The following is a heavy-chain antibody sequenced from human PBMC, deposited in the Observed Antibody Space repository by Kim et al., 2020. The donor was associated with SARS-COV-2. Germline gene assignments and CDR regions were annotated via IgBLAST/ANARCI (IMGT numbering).Heavy chain of an antibody. Sequence: GGSLRLSCAASGFTFSSYGMHWVRQAPGKGLEWVAVISYDGSNKYYADSVKGRFTISRDNSKNTLYLQMNSLRAEDTAVYYCAKDERWFGATLLIPNLDYWGQGTLVTVSS. D-gene: IGHD3-10*01. CDR3: AKDERWFGATLLIPNLDY. V-gene: IGHV3-30*18. CDR1: GFTFSSYG. CDR2: ISYDGSNK. J-gene: IGHJ4*02.